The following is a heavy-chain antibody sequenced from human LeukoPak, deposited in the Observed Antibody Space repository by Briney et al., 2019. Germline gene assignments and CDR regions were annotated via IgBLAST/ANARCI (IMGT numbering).Heavy chain of an antibody. V-gene: IGHV3-23*01. D-gene: IGHD3-3*01. CDR2: ISGSGGST. CDR1: GFTFSSYA. Sequence: PGGSLRLSCAASGFTFSSYAMSWFRQAPGKGLEWVSAISGSGGSTYYADSVRGRFTISRDNSKNTLYLQMNSLRAEDTAVYYCAKDSLAGDYYYYMDVWGKGTTVTVSS. CDR3: AKDSLAGDYYYYMDV. J-gene: IGHJ6*03.